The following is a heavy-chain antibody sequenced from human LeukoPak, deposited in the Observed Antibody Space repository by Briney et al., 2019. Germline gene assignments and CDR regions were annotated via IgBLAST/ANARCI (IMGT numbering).Heavy chain of an antibody. CDR2: IIPIFGTA. Sequence: GASVNVSCKASGGTFSSYAISWVRQAPGQGLEWMGGIIPIFGTANYAQKFQGRVTITADESTSTAYMELSSLRSEDTAVYYCARAGIAAAGTLDFWGQGTLVTVSS. J-gene: IGHJ4*02. CDR1: GGTFSSYA. V-gene: IGHV1-69*01. D-gene: IGHD6-13*01. CDR3: ARAGIAAAGTLDF.